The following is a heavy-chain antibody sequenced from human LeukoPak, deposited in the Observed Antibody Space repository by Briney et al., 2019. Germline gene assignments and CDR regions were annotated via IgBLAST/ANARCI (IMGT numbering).Heavy chain of an antibody. D-gene: IGHD6-13*01. CDR1: GFTFSNYA. J-gene: IGHJ4*02. Sequence: GGSLRLSCAASGFTFSNYAMTWVRQAPAKGLEWVSSISSSASNTYYADSVKGRSSISRDNSRNTLYLQMNSLRAADTAVYYCAKGPSSWVTYFHYWGQGTLVTVSS. CDR2: ISSSASNT. CDR3: AKGPSSWVTYFHY. V-gene: IGHV3-23*01.